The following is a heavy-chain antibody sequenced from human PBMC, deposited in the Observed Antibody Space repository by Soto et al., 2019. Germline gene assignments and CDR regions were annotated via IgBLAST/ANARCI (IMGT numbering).Heavy chain of an antibody. CDR1: GFTFSSYA. D-gene: IGHD3-10*01. Sequence: QVQLVESGGGVVQPGRSLRLSCAASGFTFSSYAMHWVRQVPGKGLEWLAVISFDGSSEFYMDSVKGRFTIYRDNSNNTLFLQMTSLRADDTALYFCARDASRRMVRGVTHLNWFDSWGQGTLLIVSS. CDR2: ISFDGSSE. CDR3: ARDASRRMVRGVTHLNWFDS. J-gene: IGHJ5*01. V-gene: IGHV3-30-3*01.